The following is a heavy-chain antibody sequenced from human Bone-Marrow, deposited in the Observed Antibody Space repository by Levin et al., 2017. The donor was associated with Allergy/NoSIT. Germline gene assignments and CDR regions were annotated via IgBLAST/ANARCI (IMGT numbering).Heavy chain of an antibody. Sequence: SETLSLTCTVSGASISTYYWSWIRQPPGKGLEWIGYMYYSGSTNYNPSLKSRVTISLDTSKNQFSLSLRSVTAADTAVYFCAREYSYGLHDAFDFWGQGTMVTVSS. CDR1: GASISTYY. D-gene: IGHD5-18*01. J-gene: IGHJ3*01. CDR3: AREYSYGLHDAFDF. V-gene: IGHV4-59*13. CDR2: MYYSGST.